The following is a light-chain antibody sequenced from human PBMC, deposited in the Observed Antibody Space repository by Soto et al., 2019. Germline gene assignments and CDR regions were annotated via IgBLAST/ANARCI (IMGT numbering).Light chain of an antibody. J-gene: IGLJ1*01. CDR3: QSYDSSLSGYV. CDR2: ENN. CDR1: SSNIGAGYE. Sequence: QSVLTQPPSVSEAPGQRVTISCTGSSSNIGAGYEAHWYQQVPGTAPKLLIYENNNRPSGVPDRFSGSKSGTSASLAITGLQAEDEAEYHCQSYDSSLSGYVFGPGTKLTVL. V-gene: IGLV1-40*01.